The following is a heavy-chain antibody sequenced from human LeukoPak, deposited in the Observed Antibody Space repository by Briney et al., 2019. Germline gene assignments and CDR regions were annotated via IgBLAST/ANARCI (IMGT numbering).Heavy chain of an antibody. D-gene: IGHD3-10*01. CDR1: GFIFSSYA. CDR3: AKGLFDPRYYYGSGSYGAFDI. V-gene: IGHV3-23*01. J-gene: IGHJ3*02. CDR2: ISGSGSST. Sequence: PGGSLRLSCAASGFIFSSYAMSWVRQAPGKGLEWVSGISGSGSSTHYADSVKGRFPISRDNSKNTLYLQMNSLRAEDAAVYYCAKGLFDPRYYYGSGSYGAFDIWGQGTMVTVSS.